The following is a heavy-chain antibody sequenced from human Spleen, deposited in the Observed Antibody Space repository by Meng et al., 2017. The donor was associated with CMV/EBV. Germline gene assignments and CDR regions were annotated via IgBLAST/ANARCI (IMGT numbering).Heavy chain of an antibody. CDR2: IDPTSGST. CDR3: AKDSDFWTGYSSYYFAY. V-gene: IGHV1-46*01. Sequence: TFTDFFIHWVRQAPGQGPEWVGLIDPTSGSTNYAQRFQGRVTMTRDTSTNIVYMELNSLRSEDTAVYYCAKDSDFWTGYSSYYFAYWGQGTLVTVSS. D-gene: IGHD3/OR15-3a*01. J-gene: IGHJ4*02. CDR1: TFTDFF.